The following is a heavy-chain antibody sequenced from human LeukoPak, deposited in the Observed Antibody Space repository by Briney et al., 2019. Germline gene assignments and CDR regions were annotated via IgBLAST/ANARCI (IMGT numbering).Heavy chain of an antibody. CDR2: IWYDGSNK. Sequence: PGGSLRLSCAASGFTFNSYGMHWVRQAPGKGLEWVAFIWYDGSNKYYADSVKGRFTISRDNSKTALYLQMNSLRAEDTAVYYCAREGGSLAAAADYWGQGTLVTVSS. CDR3: AREGGSLAAAADY. V-gene: IGHV3-33*01. D-gene: IGHD6-13*01. CDR1: GFTFNSYG. J-gene: IGHJ4*02.